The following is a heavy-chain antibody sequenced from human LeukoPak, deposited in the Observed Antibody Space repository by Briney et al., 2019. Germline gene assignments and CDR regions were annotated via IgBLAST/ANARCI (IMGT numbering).Heavy chain of an antibody. CDR1: GGPFSGYY. CDR3: ATLTGYSSESWFDP. CDR2: INHSGST. Sequence: SETLSLTCAVYGGPFSGYYWSWIRQPPGKGLEWIGEINHSGSTNYNPSLKSRVTISVDTSKNQFSLKLSSVTAADTAVYYCATLTGYSSESWFDPWGQGILVTVSS. V-gene: IGHV4-34*01. J-gene: IGHJ5*02. D-gene: IGHD3-9*01.